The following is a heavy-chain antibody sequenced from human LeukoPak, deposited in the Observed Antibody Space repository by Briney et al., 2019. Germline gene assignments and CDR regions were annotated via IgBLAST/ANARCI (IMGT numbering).Heavy chain of an antibody. J-gene: IGHJ5*02. CDR1: GGSISSHY. CDR3: ARDRRYNWNYGYGSAQFDP. CDR2: IYYSGST. D-gene: IGHD1-7*01. V-gene: IGHV4-59*11. Sequence: SETLSLTCTVSGGSISSHYWSWIRQPPGKGLEWIGYIYYSGSTNYNPSLKSRVTISVDTSKNQFSLKLSSVTAADTDVYYCARDRRYNWNYGYGSAQFDPWGQGTLVTVSS.